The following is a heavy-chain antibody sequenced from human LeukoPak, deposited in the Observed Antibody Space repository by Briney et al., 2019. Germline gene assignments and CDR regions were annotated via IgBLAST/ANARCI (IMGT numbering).Heavy chain of an antibody. J-gene: IGHJ5*02. V-gene: IGHV4-34*01. CDR3: ARGHVPAARGHNWLDP. D-gene: IGHD2-2*01. Sequence: SETLSLTCAVYGWSFNDYYWNWLRQPPGKGLEGIGEINARGDTNYKRSRKRRVNISVDTSKNQCSLRLTSMIHADPALHYCARGHVPAARGHNWLDPWGQGTLVTVSS. CDR1: GWSFNDYY. CDR2: INARGDT.